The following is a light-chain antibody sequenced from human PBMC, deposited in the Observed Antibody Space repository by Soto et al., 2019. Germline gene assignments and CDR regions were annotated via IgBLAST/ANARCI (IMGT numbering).Light chain of an antibody. CDR2: EVS. CDR3: SSYAGSNNLV. CDR1: SSDVGGYNY. J-gene: IGLJ1*01. V-gene: IGLV2-8*01. Sequence: SVLTQPPSASGSPGQSVTISCTGTSSDVGGYNYVSWYQQHPGKAPKLMIYEVSKRPSGVPDRFSGSKSGNTASLTVSGLQAEDEAAYYCSSYAGSNNLVFGTGTKVTVL.